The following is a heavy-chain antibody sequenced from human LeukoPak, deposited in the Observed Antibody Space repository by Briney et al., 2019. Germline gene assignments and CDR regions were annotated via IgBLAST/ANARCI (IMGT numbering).Heavy chain of an antibody. CDR3: ARRMATVTDAFDI. CDR1: GDSLTSHF. CDR2: VFHSGTT. V-gene: IGHV4-59*08. D-gene: IGHD5-24*01. J-gene: IGHJ3*02. Sequence: PSETLSLTCNVSGDSLTSHFWSWIRQTPGKGLEWIGYVFHSGTTNYSPSLKSRVTISLDTSKKQFYLRLASVTAADIAVYYCARRMATVTDAFDIWGRGTMVSVSS.